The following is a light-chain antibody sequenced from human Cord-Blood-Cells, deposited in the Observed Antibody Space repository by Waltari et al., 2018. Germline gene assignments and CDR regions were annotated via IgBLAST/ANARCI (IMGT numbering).Light chain of an antibody. Sequence: QSALTHPASVSGSPGQSIPISCTGTSSDVGGYNYVSWYQQHPGKAPKLMIYDVSKRPSGVSNRFSGSKSGNTASLTISGLQAEDEADYYCSSYTSSSTWVFGGGTKLTVL. CDR3: SSYTSSSTWV. CDR1: SSDVGGYNY. V-gene: IGLV2-14*01. CDR2: DVS. J-gene: IGLJ3*02.